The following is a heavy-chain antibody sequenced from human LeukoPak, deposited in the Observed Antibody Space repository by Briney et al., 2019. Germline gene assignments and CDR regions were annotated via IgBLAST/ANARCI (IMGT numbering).Heavy chain of an antibody. D-gene: IGHD2-2*01. J-gene: IGHJ6*02. CDR2: IYYSGST. Sequence: SETLSLTCTVSGGSISSSSYYWSWIRQPPGKGLEWIGSIYYSGSTYYGPSLKSRVTISVDTSKNQFSLKLSSVTAADTAVYYCARGVPSYTSGMDVWGQGTTVTVSS. CDR1: GGSISSSSYY. V-gene: IGHV4-39*01. CDR3: ARGVPSYTSGMDV.